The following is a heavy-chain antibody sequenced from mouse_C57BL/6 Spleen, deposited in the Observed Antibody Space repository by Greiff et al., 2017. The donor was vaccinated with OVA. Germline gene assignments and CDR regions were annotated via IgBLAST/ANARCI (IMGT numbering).Heavy chain of an antibody. CDR1: GYTFTSYW. V-gene: IGHV1-50*01. D-gene: IGHD2-3*01. Sequence: QVQLQQPGAELVKPGASVKLSCKASGYTFTSYWMQWVKQRPGQGLEWIGEIDPSDSYTNYNQKFKGKATLTVDTSSSTAYMQLSSLTSEDSAVYFCARREDDGYYVLFDYWGQGTTLTVSS. CDR3: ARREDDGYYVLFDY. CDR2: IDPSDSYT. J-gene: IGHJ2*01.